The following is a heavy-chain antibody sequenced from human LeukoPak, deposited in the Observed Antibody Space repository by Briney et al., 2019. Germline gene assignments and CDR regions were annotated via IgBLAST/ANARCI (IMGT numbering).Heavy chain of an antibody. CDR1: GGTFSSYT. CDR3: ARGHYDFWSGYYAHMDV. CDR2: IIPILGIA. Sequence: SVKVSCKASGGTFSSYTISWVRQAPGQGLEWMGRIIPILGIANYAQKFQGRVTITADKSTSTAYMELSSLRSEDTAVYYCARGHYDFWSGYYAHMDVWGKGTTVTVSS. J-gene: IGHJ6*03. D-gene: IGHD3-3*01. V-gene: IGHV1-69*02.